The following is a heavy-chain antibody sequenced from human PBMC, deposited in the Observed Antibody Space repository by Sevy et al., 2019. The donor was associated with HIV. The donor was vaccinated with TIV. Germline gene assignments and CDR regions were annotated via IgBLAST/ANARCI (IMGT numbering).Heavy chain of an antibody. CDR2: INPNSGGT. D-gene: IGHD5-12*01. CDR3: ARRHSRDGYKYYYFDY. CDR1: GYTFTGYY. J-gene: IGHJ4*02. V-gene: IGHV1-2*04. Sequence: ASVKVSCKASGYTFTGYYMHWVRQAPGQGLEWMGWINPNSGGTNYAQKFQGWVTMTRDTSISTAYMELSRLRSDDTAVYYCARRHSRDGYKYYYFDYWGQGTLVTVSS.